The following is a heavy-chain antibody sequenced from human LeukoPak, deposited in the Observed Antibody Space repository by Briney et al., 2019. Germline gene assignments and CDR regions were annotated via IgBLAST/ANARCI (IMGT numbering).Heavy chain of an antibody. Sequence: PSETLSLTCAVYGGSFSGYYWSWIRQPPGKGLEWIGEINHSGSTNYNPSLKSRVTISVDTSRNQFSLKLSSVTAADTAVYYCARGRVLRFLYFWFDPWGQGTLVTVSS. CDR1: GGSFSGYY. CDR3: ARGRVLRFLYFWFDP. D-gene: IGHD3-3*01. J-gene: IGHJ5*02. V-gene: IGHV4-34*01. CDR2: INHSGST.